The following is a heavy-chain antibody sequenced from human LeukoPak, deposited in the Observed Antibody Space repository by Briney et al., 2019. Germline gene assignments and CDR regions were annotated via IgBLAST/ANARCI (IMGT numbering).Heavy chain of an antibody. J-gene: IGHJ3*02. CDR3: ARAWLSSSGTDAFDI. CDR2: IYYSGST. D-gene: IGHD3-22*01. Sequence: SETLSLTCTVSGGSISSYYWSWIRQPPGKGLEWIGYIYYSGSTNYNPSLKRRVTISVDTSKNQFSLKLSSVTAADTAVYYCARAWLSSSGTDAFDIWGQGTMVTVSS. V-gene: IGHV4-59*01. CDR1: GGSISSYY.